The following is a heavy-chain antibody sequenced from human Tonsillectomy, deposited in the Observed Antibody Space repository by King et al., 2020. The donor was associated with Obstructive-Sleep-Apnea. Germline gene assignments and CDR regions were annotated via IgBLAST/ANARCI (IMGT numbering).Heavy chain of an antibody. CDR3: AKGFSYYYDSSGYLGFDY. J-gene: IGHJ4*02. D-gene: IGHD3-22*01. CDR2: ISGSGGST. V-gene: IGHV3-23*04. CDR1: GFTFSSYA. Sequence: VQLVESGGGLVQPGGSLRLSCAASGFTFSSYAISWVRQAPGKGLEWVSAISGSGGSTYYADSVKGRFTISRDNSKNTLYLQMNSLRAEDTAVYYCAKGFSYYYDSSGYLGFDYWGQGTLVTVSS.